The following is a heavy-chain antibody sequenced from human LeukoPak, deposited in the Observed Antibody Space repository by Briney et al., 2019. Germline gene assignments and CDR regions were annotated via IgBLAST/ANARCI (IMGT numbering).Heavy chain of an antibody. V-gene: IGHV3-23*01. J-gene: IGHJ5*02. CDR1: GFTFSSYA. Sequence: GGSLRLSCAASGFTFSSYAMSWVGQAPGKGLEWVSAISGSGGSTYYADSVEGRFTISRDNSKNTLYLQMNSLRAEDTAVYYCMKAGYCSGGSCYNWFDPWGQGTLVTVSS. CDR3: MKAGYCSGGSCYNWFDP. D-gene: IGHD2-15*01. CDR2: ISGSGGST.